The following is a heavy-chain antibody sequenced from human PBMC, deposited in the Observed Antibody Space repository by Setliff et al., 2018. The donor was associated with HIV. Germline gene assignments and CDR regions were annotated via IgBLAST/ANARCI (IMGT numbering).Heavy chain of an antibody. CDR3: ARDRGSTSWRGGGFYYYGMDV. V-gene: IGHV3-21*01. CDR2: ISSSSSYM. D-gene: IGHD6-13*01. CDR1: GFAFSTYN. J-gene: IGHJ6*02. Sequence: GGSLRLSCAASGFAFSTYNMNWVRQAPGKGLEWVSSISSSSSYMYYADSLKGRFTISLDSAKNSLCLQMNSLRAEDTAVYYCARDRGSTSWRGGGFYYYGMDVWGQGTTVTVSS.